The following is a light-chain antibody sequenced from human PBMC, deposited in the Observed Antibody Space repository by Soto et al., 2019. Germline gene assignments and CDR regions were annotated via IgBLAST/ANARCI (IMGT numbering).Light chain of an antibody. J-gene: IGKJ4*01. CDR2: WAS. CDR3: QQYYSNALT. V-gene: IGKV4-1*01. Sequence: DLVMTQSPDSLAVSLGERATINCKSSQSVLYSSNNKNYLAWYQQKPGQPPKLLIYWASTRESGVPDRFSGSGSGTDFTLTISSLQAEDVAVYYCQQYYSNALTFGGGTKVEIK. CDR1: QSVLYSSNNKNY.